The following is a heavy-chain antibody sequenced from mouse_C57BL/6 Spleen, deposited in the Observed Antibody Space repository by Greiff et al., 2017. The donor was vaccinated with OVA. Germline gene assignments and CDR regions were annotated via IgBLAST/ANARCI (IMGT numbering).Heavy chain of an antibody. V-gene: IGHV2-5*01. CDR3: AKNYYDGYYDAMDY. Sequence: VQLQQSGPGLVQPSQSLSITCTVSGFSLTSYGVHWVRQSPGKGLEWLGVIWRGGSTDYNAAFMSRLSITKDNSKSQVFFKMNSLQADDTAIYYCAKNYYDGYYDAMDYWGQGTSVTVSS. D-gene: IGHD2-3*01. J-gene: IGHJ4*01. CDR2: IWRGGST. CDR1: GFSLTSYG.